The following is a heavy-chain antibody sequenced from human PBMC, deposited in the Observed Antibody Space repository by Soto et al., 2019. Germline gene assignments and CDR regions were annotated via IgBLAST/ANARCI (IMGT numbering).Heavy chain of an antibody. CDR2: IYADGRT. D-gene: IGHD6-19*01. Sequence: DVQLVETGGGLIQPGRSLRLSCAASGFIVSSSYMTWVRQAPGKGLEWVSVIYADGRTYYADSVKGRFTISRDNSKNTLYLQMNSLSAEDTAVYYCARCGGRYGQCYFDCWGQGTLVTVSS. CDR1: GFIVSSSY. J-gene: IGHJ4*02. V-gene: IGHV3-53*02. CDR3: ARCGGRYGQCYFDC.